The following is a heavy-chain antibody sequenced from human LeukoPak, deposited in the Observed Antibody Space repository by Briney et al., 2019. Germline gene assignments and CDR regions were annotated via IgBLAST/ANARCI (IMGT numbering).Heavy chain of an antibody. D-gene: IGHD3-16*02. J-gene: IGHJ3*01. CDR2: ISYDGIDS. Sequence: PGGSLRLSCAASGFNFNNHPMHWVRQVPGRGPQWVALISYDGIDSYIADSVKGRFSISRDNSKNTLFLQMNSLRPEDTAVYYCARDRYTKNYFDALDLWGQGSTVTVSS. CDR1: GFNFNNHP. V-gene: IGHV3-30*04. CDR3: ARDRYTKNYFDALDL.